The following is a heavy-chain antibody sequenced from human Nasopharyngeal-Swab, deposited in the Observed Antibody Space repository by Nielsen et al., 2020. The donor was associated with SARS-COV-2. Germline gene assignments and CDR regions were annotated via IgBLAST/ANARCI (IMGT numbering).Heavy chain of an antibody. D-gene: IGHD3-16*01. V-gene: IGHV4-39*01. CDR3: ARNNPGSLVNYYYYMDV. J-gene: IGHJ6*03. Sequence: WIRQPPGKGLEWIGSIYYSGSIYYNPSLKSRVTISVDTSKNQFSLKLSSVTAADTAVYYCARNNPGSLVNYYYYMDVWGKGTTVTVSS. CDR2: IYYSGSI.